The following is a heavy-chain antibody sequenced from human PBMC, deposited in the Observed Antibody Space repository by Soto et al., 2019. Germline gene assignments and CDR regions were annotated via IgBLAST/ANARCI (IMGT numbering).Heavy chain of an antibody. CDR3: TRGYSSSWHANYYYYYGMDV. CDR2: IRSKAYGGTT. CDR1: GLTFGDYA. V-gene: IGHV3-49*03. Sequence: GGSLRLSCTASGLTFGDYAMSWFRQAPGKGLEWVGFIRSKAYGGTTEYAASVKGRFTISRDDSKSIAYLQMNSLKTEDTAVYYCTRGYSSSWHANYYYYYGMDVWGQGTTVTVSS. J-gene: IGHJ6*02. D-gene: IGHD6-13*01.